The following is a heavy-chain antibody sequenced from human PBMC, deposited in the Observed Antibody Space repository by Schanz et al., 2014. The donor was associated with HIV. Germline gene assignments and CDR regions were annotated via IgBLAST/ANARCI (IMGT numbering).Heavy chain of an antibody. V-gene: IGHV3-NL1*01. CDR2: ISRSGSSI. CDR3: AKEATVVTLAFDI. J-gene: IGHJ3*02. Sequence: QVQLVESGGGVVQPGGSLRLSCAMSEFTFRTSIIHWVRQAPGKGLEWVSYISRSGSSIYYADSVKGRFTISRDNSKNTLYLQMNSLRAEDTAVYYCAKEATVVTLAFDIWGQGTMVTVSS. D-gene: IGHD4-17*01. CDR1: EFTFRTSI.